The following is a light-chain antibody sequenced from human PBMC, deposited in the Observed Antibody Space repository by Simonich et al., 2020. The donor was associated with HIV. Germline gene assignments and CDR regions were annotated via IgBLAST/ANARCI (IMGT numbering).Light chain of an antibody. CDR1: QSVLYSSKNKNY. Sequence: DIVMPQSPDSLAVSLGERATINPKSNQSVLYSSKNKNYLAWYQQKPGHPPKLLIYWASTRESGVPDRFSGSGSGTDFTLTISSLQAEDVAVYYCQQYYSSPHTFGQGTRLEIK. CDR3: QQYYSSPHT. V-gene: IGKV4-1*01. CDR2: WAS. J-gene: IGKJ2*01.